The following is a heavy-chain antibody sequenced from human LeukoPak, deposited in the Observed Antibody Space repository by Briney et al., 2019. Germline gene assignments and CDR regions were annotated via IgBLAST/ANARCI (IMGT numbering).Heavy chain of an antibody. D-gene: IGHD6-6*01. CDR3: ARLSGYSSSSSFDY. CDR1: GYSFTGYW. CDR2: IYPGDSDT. J-gene: IGHJ4*02. V-gene: IGHV5-51*01. Sequence: PGESLKISCQGSGYSFTGYWIGWVRQMPGKGLEWMGIIYPGDSDTKYNPSFQGQVTISADKSISTAYLQWSSLKASDTAMYYCARLSGYSSSSSFDYWGQGTLVTVSS.